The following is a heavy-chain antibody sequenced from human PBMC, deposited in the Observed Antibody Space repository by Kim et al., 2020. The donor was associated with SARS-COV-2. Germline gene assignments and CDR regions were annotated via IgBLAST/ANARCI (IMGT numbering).Heavy chain of an antibody. CDR1: GYTFPNYG. J-gene: IGHJ6*01. CDR3: AREDIAAPGSAHSYYYGMD. D-gene: IGHD6-13*01. Sequence: ASVKVSCKASGYTFPNYGITWVRQAPGQGLEWMGWISPYNGNTNYAQNLQGRVTMTTDTSTSTAYMELRSLRPDATAVHSFAREDIAAPGSAHSYYYGMD. CDR2: ISPYNGNT. V-gene: IGHV1-18*01.